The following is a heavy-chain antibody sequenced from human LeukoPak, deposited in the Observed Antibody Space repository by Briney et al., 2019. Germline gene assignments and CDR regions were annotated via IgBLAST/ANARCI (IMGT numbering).Heavy chain of an antibody. CDR1: GYTFTSYG. J-gene: IGHJ2*01. V-gene: IGHV1-18*01. Sequence: GASVKVSCKASGYTFTSYGISWVRQAPGQGLEWMGWISAYNGNTNYAQKLQGRVTMTTDTSTSTAYMELRSLRSGDTAVYYCARGTKDYYDSSGPGSYFDLWGRGTLVTVSS. D-gene: IGHD3-22*01. CDR3: ARGTKDYYDSSGPGSYFDL. CDR2: ISAYNGNT.